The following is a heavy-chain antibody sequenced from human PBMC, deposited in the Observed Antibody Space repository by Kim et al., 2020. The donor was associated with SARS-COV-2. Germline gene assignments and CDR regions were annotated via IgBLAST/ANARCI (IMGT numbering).Heavy chain of an antibody. J-gene: IGHJ4*02. CDR3: ATIDAIVVAAYYHDY. V-gene: IGHV3-23*01. D-gene: IGHD2-15*01. CDR2: ISGSGGST. Sequence: GGSLRLSCAASGFTFSSYAMSWVRQAPGKGLEWVSAISGSGGSTYYADSVKGRFTISRDNSKNTLYLQMNSLRAEDTAVYYCATIDAIVVAAYYHDYWGQGTLVTVSS. CDR1: GFTFSSYA.